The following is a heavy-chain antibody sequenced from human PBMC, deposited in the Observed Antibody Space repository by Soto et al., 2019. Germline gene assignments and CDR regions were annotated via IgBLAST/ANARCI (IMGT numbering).Heavy chain of an antibody. D-gene: IGHD1-26*01. CDR3: SGGVGDAF. CDR1: ESTVSRDW. CDR2: IKQDGSEK. J-gene: IGHJ4*02. V-gene: IGHV3-7*04. Sequence: EVHLVESGGGLVQTGGSLRLSCAIFESTVSRDWMNWVRQAPGKGLEWVAHIKQDGSEKYYVDSVKGRFTISRDNAKKSLYLQMNSLIPADTAMYYCSGGVGDAFWGQGTLVTVSS.